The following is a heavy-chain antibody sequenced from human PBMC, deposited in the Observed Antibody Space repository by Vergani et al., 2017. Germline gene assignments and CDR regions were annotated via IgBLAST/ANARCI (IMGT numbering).Heavy chain of an antibody. CDR2: INPNSGGT. CDR1: GYTFTGYY. V-gene: IGHV1-2*02. D-gene: IGHD3-10*01. J-gene: IGHJ6*02. CDR3: ARFGSGSYYNSPYYYYGMDV. Sequence: QVQLVQSGAEVKKPGASVKVSCKASGYTFTGYYMHWVRQAPGQGLEWMGWINPNSGGTNYAQKFQGRVTITADKSTSTAYMELSSLRSEDTAVYYCARFGSGSYYNSPYYYYGMDVWGQGTTVTVSS.